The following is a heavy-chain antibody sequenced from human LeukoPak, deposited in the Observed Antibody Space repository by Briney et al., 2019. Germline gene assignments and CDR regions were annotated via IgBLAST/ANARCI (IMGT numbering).Heavy chain of an antibody. J-gene: IGHJ4*02. Sequence: PGGSLRLSCEASGFTFNTYSMNWARQAPGKGLVWVSRINSDGSSTSYADSVKGRFIISRDNAKNTLYLQMNSLRAEDTAVYYCARDIYDSSGYYNLQVYFDYWGQGTLVTVSS. CDR2: INSDGSST. D-gene: IGHD3-22*01. CDR3: ARDIYDSSGYYNLQVYFDY. CDR1: GFTFNTYS. V-gene: IGHV3-74*01.